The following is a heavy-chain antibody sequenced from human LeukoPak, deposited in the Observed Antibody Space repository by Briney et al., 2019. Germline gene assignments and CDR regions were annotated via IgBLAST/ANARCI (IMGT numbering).Heavy chain of an antibody. D-gene: IGHD6-19*01. CDR1: GGSISSYY. J-gene: IGHJ3*02. CDR2: IYYSGST. CDR3: ARPIAVAGTRAFDI. V-gene: IGHV4-59*08. Sequence: PETLSLTCTVSGGSISSYYWSWIRQPPGKGLEWIGYIYYSGSTNYNPSLKSRVTISVDTSKNQFSLKLSSVTAADTAVYYCARPIAVAGTRAFDIWGQGTMVTVSS.